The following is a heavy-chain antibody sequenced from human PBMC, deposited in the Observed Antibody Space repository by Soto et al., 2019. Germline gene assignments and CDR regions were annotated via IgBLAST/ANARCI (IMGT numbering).Heavy chain of an antibody. CDR2: IKQDGSEK. D-gene: IGHD4-17*01. CDR1: GFTFSSYW. V-gene: IGHV3-7*01. J-gene: IGHJ6*02. CDR3: ARGTGDYVPNDYYGMDV. Sequence: EVQLVESGGGLVQPGGSLRLSCAASGFTFSSYWMSWVRQAPGKGLEWVANIKQDGSEKYYVDSVKGRFTISRDNAKNSLYLQMNSLRAEDTAVYYCARGTGDYVPNDYYGMDVWGQGTTVTVSS.